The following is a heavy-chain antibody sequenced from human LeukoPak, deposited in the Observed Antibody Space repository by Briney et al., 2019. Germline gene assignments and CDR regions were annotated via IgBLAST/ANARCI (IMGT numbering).Heavy chain of an antibody. V-gene: IGHV3-9*01. CDR1: GFTFSSHD. CDR3: AKDLSEYSSGSDY. J-gene: IGHJ4*02. CDR2: ISWNSGSI. Sequence: PGGSLRLSCAASGFTFSSHDMHWVRQAPGKGLEWVSGISWNSGSIGYADSVKGRFTISRDNAKNSLYLQMNSLRAEDTALYYCAKDLSEYSSGSDYWGQGTLVTVSS. D-gene: IGHD6-19*01.